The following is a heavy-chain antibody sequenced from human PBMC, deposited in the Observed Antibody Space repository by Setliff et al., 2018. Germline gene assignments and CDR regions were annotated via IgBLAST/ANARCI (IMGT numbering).Heavy chain of an antibody. CDR1: GGSMSTNDYF. J-gene: IGHJ3*02. CDR2: IYYSGDT. Sequence: SETLSLTCTVSGGSMSTNDYFWGWIRQPPGTGLEWIGSIYYSGDTYFNPSFKSRVTMSIDTSNSQFSLKLSSVTAADTAIYYCARDASASDGRNAFDIWGQGTMVTVSS. D-gene: IGHD1-26*01. CDR3: ARDASASDGRNAFDI. V-gene: IGHV4-39*07.